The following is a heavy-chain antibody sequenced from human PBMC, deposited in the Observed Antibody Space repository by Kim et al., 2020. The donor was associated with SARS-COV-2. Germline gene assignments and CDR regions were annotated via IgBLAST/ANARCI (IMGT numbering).Heavy chain of an antibody. D-gene: IGHD6-6*01. V-gene: IGHV3-9*01. CDR2: ISWNSGSI. CDR3: AKDMSSKAAGPSDY. CDR1: GFTFDDYA. Sequence: GGSLRLSCAASGFTFDDYAMHWVRQAPGKGLEWVSGISWNSGSIGYADSVKGRFTISRDNAKNSLYLQMNSLRAEDTALYYCAKDMSSKAAGPSDYWGQG. J-gene: IGHJ4*02.